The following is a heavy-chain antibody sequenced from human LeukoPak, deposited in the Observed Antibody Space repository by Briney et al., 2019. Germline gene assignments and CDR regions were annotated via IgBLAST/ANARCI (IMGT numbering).Heavy chain of an antibody. CDR2: IWYDGSNK. D-gene: IGHD6-19*01. Sequence: GRSLRLSCAASGFTFSSYGMHWVRQAPGKGLEGVAVIWYDGSNKYYADSVKGRFTISRDNSKSTLYLQMNSLRAEDTAVYYCASLKMYSSGWSQFDYWGQGTLVTVSS. CDR1: GFTFSSYG. V-gene: IGHV3-33*01. J-gene: IGHJ4*02. CDR3: ASLKMYSSGWSQFDY.